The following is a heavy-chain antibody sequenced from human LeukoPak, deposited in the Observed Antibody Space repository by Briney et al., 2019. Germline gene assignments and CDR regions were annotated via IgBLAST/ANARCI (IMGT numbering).Heavy chain of an antibody. Sequence: GGSLRLSCAASGFTFSSYAMSWVRQAPGKGLEWVAVISYDGINKYYADSVKGRFTISRDNSKNTLYLQMNSLRAEDTAVYYCASGVCSSTSCLIEYWGQGTLVTVSS. CDR3: ASGVCSSTSCLIEY. V-gene: IGHV3-30*04. J-gene: IGHJ4*02. CDR2: ISYDGINK. CDR1: GFTFSSYA. D-gene: IGHD2-2*01.